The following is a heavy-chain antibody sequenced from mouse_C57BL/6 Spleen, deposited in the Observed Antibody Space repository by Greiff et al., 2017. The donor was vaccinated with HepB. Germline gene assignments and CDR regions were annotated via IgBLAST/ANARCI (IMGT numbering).Heavy chain of an antibody. Sequence: EVMLVESGGGLVQPGGSMKLSCAASGFTFSDAWMDWVRQSPEKGLEWVAEIRNKANNHATYYAESVKGRFTISRDDSKSSVYLQMNSLRAEDTGIYYCTPPYGNYGAMDDWGQGTSVTVSS. CDR1: GFTFSDAW. CDR2: IRNKANNHAT. CDR3: TPPYGNYGAMDD. J-gene: IGHJ4*01. D-gene: IGHD2-1*01. V-gene: IGHV6-6*01.